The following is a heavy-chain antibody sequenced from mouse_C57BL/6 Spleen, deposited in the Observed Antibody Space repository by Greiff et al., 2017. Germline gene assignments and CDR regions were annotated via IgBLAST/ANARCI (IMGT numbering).Heavy chain of an antibody. D-gene: IGHD2-3*01. CDR3: ERGRDDGYYAMDD. CDR1: GYTFTSYW. CDR2: IDPTGGGT. Sequence: QVQLQQPGAELVKPGSSVKLSCKASGYTFTSYWMHWVKQRPGRGLEWIGRIDPTGGGTHYNEKFKSKATLTVDKPSSTAYMQLSSLTSEDSEVYEGERGRDDGYYAMDDRGQGTSVTVSS. J-gene: IGHJ4*01. V-gene: IGHV1-72*01.